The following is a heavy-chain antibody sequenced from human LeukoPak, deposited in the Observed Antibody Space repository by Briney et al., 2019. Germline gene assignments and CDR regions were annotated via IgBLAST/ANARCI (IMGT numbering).Heavy chain of an antibody. CDR1: VITFGSYW. V-gene: IGHV3-74*01. J-gene: IGHJ4*02. CDR2: INGDGSST. CDR3: ARGTGNYGDWDY. D-gene: IGHD4-17*01. Sequence: GGSLRLSCAASVITFGSYWMHWVRQAPGKGLVWVSRINGDGSSTNYADSVKGRFTISRDNAKNTLYLQMNSLRAEDTAVYYCARGTGNYGDWDYWGQGTLVTVSS.